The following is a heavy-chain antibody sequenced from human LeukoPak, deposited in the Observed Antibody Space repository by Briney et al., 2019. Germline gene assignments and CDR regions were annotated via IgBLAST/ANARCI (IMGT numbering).Heavy chain of an antibody. V-gene: IGHV4-39*01. CDR3: ARQTLRLLEWSGAFDI. Sequence: SETLSLTCTVSGGSISSSSYYWGWIRQPPGKGLEWIGSIYYSGSTYYNPSLKSRVTISVDTSKNQFSLKLSSVTAADTAVYYCARQTLRLLEWSGAFDIWGQGTMVTVSS. CDR2: IYYSGST. CDR1: GGSISSSSYY. D-gene: IGHD3-3*01. J-gene: IGHJ3*02.